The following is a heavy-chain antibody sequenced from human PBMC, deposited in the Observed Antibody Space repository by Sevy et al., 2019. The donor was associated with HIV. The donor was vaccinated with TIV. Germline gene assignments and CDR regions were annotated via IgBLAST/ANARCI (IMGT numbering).Heavy chain of an antibody. CDR1: GFTFSNYA. CDR3: AKGGDRPSAGYSLYLFYY. CDR2: ISGTGGST. D-gene: IGHD2-15*01. J-gene: IGHJ4*02. Sequence: GGSLRLSCAASGFTFSNYAMNWVRQAPGKGLEWVSAISGTGGSTYYADSVKGRFTISRDNSKNTLYLQMNSLRVDDTASYYCAKGGDRPSAGYSLYLFYYLGQRTLVTVSS. V-gene: IGHV3-23*01.